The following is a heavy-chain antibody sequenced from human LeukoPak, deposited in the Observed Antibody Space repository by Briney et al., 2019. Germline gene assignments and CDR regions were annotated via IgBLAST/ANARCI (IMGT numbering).Heavy chain of an antibody. D-gene: IGHD2-8*01. J-gene: IGHJ4*02. CDR3: ARAEVYASFDY. CDR1: GGXISSYS. CDR2: IYYSGST. V-gene: IGHV4-59*01. Sequence: SETLSLTCSVSGGXISSYSCSWIRQPPGKGLEWIGSIYYSGSTNYNPSLKSRVTISVDTSKNQFSLRLSSVTAADTAVYYCARAEVYASFDYWGQGTLVTVSS.